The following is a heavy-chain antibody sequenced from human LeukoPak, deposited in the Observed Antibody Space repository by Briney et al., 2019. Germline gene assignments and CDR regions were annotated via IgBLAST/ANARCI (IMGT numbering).Heavy chain of an antibody. CDR2: IKSGDTT. CDR1: DGSISSRTFY. J-gene: IGHJ4*02. CDR3: ARQRAWFGEWAFDY. V-gene: IGHV4-39*01. Sequence: PSETLSLTCTVSDGSISSRTFYWGWIRHPQGRGLEWFGSIKSGDTTYYNASLKSRVTMFVDTSKKQVSLEVSSVTAADTAVYYCARQRAWFGEWAFDYWGRGTLVTVSS. D-gene: IGHD3-10*01.